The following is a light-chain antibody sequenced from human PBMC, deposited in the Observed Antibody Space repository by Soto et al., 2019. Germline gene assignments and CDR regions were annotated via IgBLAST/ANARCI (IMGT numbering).Light chain of an antibody. V-gene: IGLV2-8*01. CDR3: SSYAGSNNYV. Sequence: VLTPPPSASGSPGQSVTISCTGTSSDVGTYNYVSWYQQHPGKAPKLRIYEVTKRPSGVPDRFSGSRSGNTASLTVSGLQGEDEADYYCSSYAGSNNYVFGTGTKLTVL. CDR1: SSDVGTYNY. J-gene: IGLJ1*01. CDR2: EVT.